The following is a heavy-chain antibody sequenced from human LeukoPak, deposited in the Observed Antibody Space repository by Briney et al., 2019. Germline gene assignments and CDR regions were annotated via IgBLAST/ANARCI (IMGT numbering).Heavy chain of an antibody. CDR3: ASPGYFYGSGSVDDAFDI. CDR1: GGSMSSYY. V-gene: IGHV4-59*01. CDR2: IYYSGST. J-gene: IGHJ3*02. D-gene: IGHD3-10*01. Sequence: PSETLSLTCTVPGGSMSSYYWSWIRQPPGKGLEWIGYIYYSGSTNYSPSLKSRVTISVDTSKNHFSLRLRSVTAADTAVYYCASPGYFYGSGSVDDAFDIWGQGTTVTVSS.